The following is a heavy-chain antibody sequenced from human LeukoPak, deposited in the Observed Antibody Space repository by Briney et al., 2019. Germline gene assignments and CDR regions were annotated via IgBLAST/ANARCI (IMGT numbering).Heavy chain of an antibody. D-gene: IGHD3-10*01. V-gene: IGHV4-4*07. CDR3: ASSPVWFGELLGWYFDY. CDR1: GGSISSYY. Sequence: PSGTLSLTCTVSGGSISSYYWSWIRQPAGKGLEWIGRIYTSGSTNYNPSLKSRVTMSVDTSKNQFSLKLSSVTAADTAVYYCASSPVWFGELLGWYFDYWGQGTLVTVSS. J-gene: IGHJ4*02. CDR2: IYTSGST.